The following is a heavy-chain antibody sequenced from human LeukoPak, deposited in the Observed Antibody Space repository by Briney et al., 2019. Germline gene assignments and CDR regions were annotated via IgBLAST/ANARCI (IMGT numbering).Heavy chain of an antibody. D-gene: IGHD2-21*02. CDR1: GGSFSGYY. CDR2: INHSGST. CDR3: ARGKSSIVVVTAIPAFDI. J-gene: IGHJ3*02. Sequence: SETLSLTCAVYGGSFSGYYWSWIRQPPGKGLEWIGEINHSGSTNYNPSLKSRVTISVDTSKNQFSLKLSSVTAAGTAVYYCARGKSSIVVVTAIPAFDIWGQGTMVTVSS. V-gene: IGHV4-34*01.